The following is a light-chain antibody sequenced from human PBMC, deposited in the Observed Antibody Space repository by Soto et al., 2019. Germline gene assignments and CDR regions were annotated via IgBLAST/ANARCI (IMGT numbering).Light chain of an antibody. CDR3: QLYGSSPTWA. J-gene: IGKJ1*01. CDR1: QSVNSAY. CDR2: GAS. V-gene: IGKV3-20*01. Sequence: EIGLTRSPGTLSLSPGERATLSCRASQSVNSAYVAWYQQNPGQAPRVLIYGASTRATGIPHRFSGSGSGTDFSLTISRLEPEDSAMYYCQLYGSSPTWAFGQGTKV.